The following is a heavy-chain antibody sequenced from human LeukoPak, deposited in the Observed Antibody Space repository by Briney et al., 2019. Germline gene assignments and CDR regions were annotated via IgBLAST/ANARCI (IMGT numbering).Heavy chain of an antibody. J-gene: IGHJ1*01. CDR2: IYPGDSDT. CDR1: GYSFTTYW. Sequence: GESLKISCKDSGYSFTTYWIGWVRHMPGKGLEWMGIIYPGDSDTKYSPSFQGQVTISADKSISTAYLQWSSLKASDTAMYYCARGAKHEYFQHWGQGTLVTVSS. D-gene: IGHD3-16*01. V-gene: IGHV5-51*01. CDR3: ARGAKHEYFQH.